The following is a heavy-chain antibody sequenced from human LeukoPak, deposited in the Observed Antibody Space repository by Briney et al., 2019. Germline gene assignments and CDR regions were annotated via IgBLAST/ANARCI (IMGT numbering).Heavy chain of an antibody. Sequence: PGGSLRLSCAASGFTFSSFSMNRVRQAPGKGLEWISYISRTSDSINYADSVKGRFTITRDNAKNSLYLEMNSLRAEDTAVYYCARDLDWSFDYWGQGTLVTVSS. V-gene: IGHV3-48*04. CDR3: ARDLDWSFDY. J-gene: IGHJ4*02. CDR2: ISRTSDSI. CDR1: GFTFSSFS. D-gene: IGHD3/OR15-3a*01.